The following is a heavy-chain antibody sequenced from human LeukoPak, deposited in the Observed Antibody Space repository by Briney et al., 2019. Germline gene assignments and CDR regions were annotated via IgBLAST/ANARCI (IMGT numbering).Heavy chain of an antibody. D-gene: IGHD3-16*02. CDR1: GFTFSSYA. CDR2: ISGSGGST. V-gene: IGHV3-23*01. CDR3: AKDSSGDYVWGSYRSITPFDY. Sequence: GGSLRLSCAASGFTFSSYAMSWVRQAPGNGLEWVSAISGSGGSTYYADSVKGRFTISRDNSKNTLYLQMNSLRAEDTAVYYCAKDSSGDYVWGSYRSITPFDYWGQGTLVTVSS. J-gene: IGHJ4*02.